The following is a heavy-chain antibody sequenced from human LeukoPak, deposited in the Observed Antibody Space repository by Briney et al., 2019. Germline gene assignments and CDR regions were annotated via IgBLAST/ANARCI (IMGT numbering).Heavy chain of an antibody. CDR2: MNPNSGNT. V-gene: IGHV1-8*01. Sequence: ASVKVSCKASGYTFTSYGINWVRQATGQGLEWMGWMNPNSGNTGYAQKFQGRVTMTRNTSISTAYMELSSLRSEDTAVYYCARGRGSYLYYYYYGMDVWGQGTTVTVSS. CDR3: ARGRGSYLYYYYYGMDV. CDR1: GYTFTSYG. D-gene: IGHD1-26*01. J-gene: IGHJ6*02.